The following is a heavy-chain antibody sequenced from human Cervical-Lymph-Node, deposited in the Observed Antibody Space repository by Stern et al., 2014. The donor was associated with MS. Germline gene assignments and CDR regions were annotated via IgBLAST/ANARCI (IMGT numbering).Heavy chain of an antibody. CDR3: AREGMRLPFDY. D-gene: IGHD3-10*01. CDR2: IKHSGHT. Sequence: QVQLQEWGAGLLKPSETLSLTCSIYGGSFSGYFWSWIRQPPGKGLEWIGEIKHSGHTTYNPSLSSRGIISVDTSKTQFSLKVTSVTAADTATYYCAREGMRLPFDYWGQGTLVTVSS. J-gene: IGHJ4*02. V-gene: IGHV4-34*01. CDR1: GGSFSGYF.